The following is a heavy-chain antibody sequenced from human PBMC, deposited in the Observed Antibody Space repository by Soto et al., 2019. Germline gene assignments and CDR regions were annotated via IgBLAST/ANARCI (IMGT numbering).Heavy chain of an antibody. J-gene: IGHJ3*01. CDR1: GFPFGTYA. D-gene: IGHD2-21*02. CDR3: ARGCGGDCWTFAF. V-gene: IGHV3-48*02. CDR2: ISSSSSI. Sequence: EVQLVESGGGLVQPGGSLRLSCAASGFPFGTYAMNWVRQAPGKGLEWISYISSSSSIHYADSVKGRFTISRDNAKNSRYLQMNSLRDEDTAVYYCARGCGGDCWTFAFWGQGTMVTVSS.